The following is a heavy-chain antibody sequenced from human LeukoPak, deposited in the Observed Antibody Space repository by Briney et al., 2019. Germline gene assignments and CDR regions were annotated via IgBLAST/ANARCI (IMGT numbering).Heavy chain of an antibody. CDR1: GGSISSYH. CDR3: ARGGVLKSVDY. D-gene: IGHD3-16*01. Sequence: SETLSLTCTVSGGSISSYHWSWIRQPPGKGLEWIGYIYYSGSTNYNPSLKSRVTISIDTSKNQFSLELSSVTAADTAVYYCARGGVLKSVDYWGQGTLVTVSS. CDR2: IYYSGST. V-gene: IGHV4-59*01. J-gene: IGHJ4*02.